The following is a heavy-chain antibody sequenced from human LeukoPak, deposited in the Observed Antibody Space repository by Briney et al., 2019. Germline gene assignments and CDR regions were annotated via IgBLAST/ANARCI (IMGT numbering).Heavy chain of an antibody. Sequence: GGSLRLSCAASGFTFDDYGMSWVGQAPGKGLEWVSGINWNGGSTGYADSVKGRFTISRDNAKNSLYLQMNSLRAEDTAVYYCAKDDQYSYGSAGDDAFDIWGQGTMVTVSS. CDR2: INWNGGST. J-gene: IGHJ3*02. CDR3: AKDDQYSYGSAGDDAFDI. CDR1: GFTFDDYG. V-gene: IGHV3-20*04. D-gene: IGHD5-18*01.